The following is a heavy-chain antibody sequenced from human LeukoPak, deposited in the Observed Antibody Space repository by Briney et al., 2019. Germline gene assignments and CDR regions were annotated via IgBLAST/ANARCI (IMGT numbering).Heavy chain of an antibody. CDR2: IFYSGST. J-gene: IGHJ3*02. Sequence: SETLSLTCTVSGGSISSSSYYWGWIRQPPGKGLEWIGSIFYSGSTYYNPSLKSRVTISVDTSKNQFSLKLSSVTAADTAVYYCARVGRITMIVVVWPDAFDIWGQGTMVTVSS. V-gene: IGHV4-39*07. CDR3: ARVGRITMIVVVWPDAFDI. CDR1: GGSISSSSYY. D-gene: IGHD3-22*01.